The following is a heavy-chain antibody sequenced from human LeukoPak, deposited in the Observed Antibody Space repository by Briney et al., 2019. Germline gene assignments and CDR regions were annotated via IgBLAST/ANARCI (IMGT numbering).Heavy chain of an antibody. J-gene: IGHJ5*02. CDR3: AKGGSSYDH. CDR1: GFTFSSYA. Sequence: GGSLRLSCAASGFTFSSYAMSWVRQAPGKGLEWVSAISSGGSSTYYADSVKGRFTISRDNPKNTVYLQMNSLRAEDTAIYYCAKGGSSYDHWGQGTLVTVSS. D-gene: IGHD3-10*01. V-gene: IGHV3-23*01. CDR2: ISSGGSST.